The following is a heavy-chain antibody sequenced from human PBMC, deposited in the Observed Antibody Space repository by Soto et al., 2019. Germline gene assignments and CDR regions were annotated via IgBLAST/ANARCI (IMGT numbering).Heavy chain of an antibody. CDR1: GDSVSSNSAG. V-gene: IGHV6-1*01. CDR2: TYYRSKWYY. J-gene: IGHJ4*01. CDR3: ARGEQYRARTFDY. Sequence: PSQTLSLTCAITGDSVSSNSAGWSWVRQSPSRGLEWLGRTYYRSKWYYEYAVSVRGRITINPDTSKNQYSLQLNSVTPEDKAVYFCARGEQYRARTFDYSGQGTLVTVP. D-gene: IGHD1-26*01.